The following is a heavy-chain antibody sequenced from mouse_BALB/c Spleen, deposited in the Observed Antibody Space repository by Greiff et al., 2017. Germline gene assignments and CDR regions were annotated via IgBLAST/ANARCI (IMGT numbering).Heavy chain of an antibody. CDR2: IYPGDGDT. CDR3: ARTTMTPYYAMDY. D-gene: IGHD2-4*01. CDR1: GYAFSSSW. V-gene: IGHV1-82*01. Sequence: QVQLKESGPELVKPGASVKISCKASGYAFSSSWMNWVKQRPGQGLEWIGRIYPGDGDTNYNGKFKGKATLTADKSSSTAYMQLSSLTSVDSAVYFCARTTMTPYYAMDYWGQGTSVTVSS. J-gene: IGHJ4*01.